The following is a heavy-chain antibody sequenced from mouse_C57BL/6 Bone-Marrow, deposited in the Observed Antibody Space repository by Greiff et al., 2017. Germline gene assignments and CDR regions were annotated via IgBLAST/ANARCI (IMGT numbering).Heavy chain of an antibody. CDR3: VSRSKYYAMDY. Sequence: EVQLVESGGGLVQPKGSLKLSCAASGFSFNTYAMNWVRQAPGKGLEWVARIRSKSNNYASYYADSVKDRFTISREDSESMLYLPMNNLNTEDTAMYYCVSRSKYYAMDYWGQGTSVTVSS. CDR2: IRSKSNNYAS. CDR1: GFSFNTYA. J-gene: IGHJ4*01. V-gene: IGHV10-1*01.